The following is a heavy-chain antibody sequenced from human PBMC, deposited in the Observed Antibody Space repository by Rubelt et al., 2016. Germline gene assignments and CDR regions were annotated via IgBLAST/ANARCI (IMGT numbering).Heavy chain of an antibody. CDR3: ARGEGGYCSSTSCLSAFDP. Sequence: QVQLQQWGAGLLKPSETLSLTCAVYGGSFSGYYWSWIRQPPGKGLEWIGYIYYSGSTNYNPSLKSRGTISVDTSKNQFSLKLSSVTAADTAVYYCARGEGGYCSSTSCLSAFDPWGQGTLVTVSS. CDR1: GGSFSGYY. D-gene: IGHD2-2*01. J-gene: IGHJ5*02. V-gene: IGHV4-34*01. CDR2: IYYSGST.